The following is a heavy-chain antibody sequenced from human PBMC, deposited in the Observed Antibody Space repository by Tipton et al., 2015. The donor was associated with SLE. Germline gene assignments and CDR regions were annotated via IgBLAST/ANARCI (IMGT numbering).Heavy chain of an antibody. V-gene: IGHV4-59*11. Sequence: TLSLTCTVSGGSITSHYWSWIRQPPGKGLEWIGNILYSGDTNYNPSLKSRVTISVDTSKNQFSLKLSSVTAADTAVYYCARGNTIFGVGYWGQGTPVTVSS. CDR3: ARGNTIFGVGY. J-gene: IGHJ4*02. CDR2: ILYSGDT. D-gene: IGHD3-3*01. CDR1: GGSITSHY.